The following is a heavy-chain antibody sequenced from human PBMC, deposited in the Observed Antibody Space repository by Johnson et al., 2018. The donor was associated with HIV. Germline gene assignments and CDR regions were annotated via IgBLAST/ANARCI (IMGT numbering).Heavy chain of an antibody. D-gene: IGHD3-10*01. Sequence: VQLVESGGGLVQPGGSLRLSCAASGFTFSSYWMSWVRQAPGKGLEWVSVIYSGGSTYYADSVKGRFTISRDNSKNTLYLQMNSLRAEDTAVYYCARDRGAGHAFDIWGQGTMVTVSS. V-gene: IGHV3-66*02. CDR3: ARDRGAGHAFDI. J-gene: IGHJ3*02. CDR2: IYSGGST. CDR1: GFTFSSYW.